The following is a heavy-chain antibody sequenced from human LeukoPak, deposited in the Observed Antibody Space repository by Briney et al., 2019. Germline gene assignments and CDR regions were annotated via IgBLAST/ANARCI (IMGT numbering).Heavy chain of an antibody. D-gene: IGHD6-19*01. V-gene: IGHV4-39*01. CDR2: IYYSGRT. CDR1: GGSISSSSYY. Sequence: PSETLSLTCIVSGGSISSSSYYWGWIRQPPGKGLEWIGSIYYSGRTYYNPSLKSRVTISVDTSKNQFSLKLSSVTAADTAVYYCARRRDSSGLGSWGQGTLVTVSS. CDR3: ARRRDSSGLGS. J-gene: IGHJ4*02.